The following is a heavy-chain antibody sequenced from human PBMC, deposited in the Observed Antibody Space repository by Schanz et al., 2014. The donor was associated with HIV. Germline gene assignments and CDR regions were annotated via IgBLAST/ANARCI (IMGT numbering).Heavy chain of an antibody. V-gene: IGHV1-46*01. J-gene: IGHJ4*02. CDR3: ARGDILTGLYPYYFDS. CDR2: INPYDGST. CDR1: GYTFTSQY. D-gene: IGHD3-9*01. Sequence: QVQLVQSGAEVKKLGASVKVSCKASGYTFTSQYMHWVRQAPGQGLEWMGLINPYDGSTSNAQKFQGRVTMTRDTSTSTVYMQLSSLTSDDTAVYYCARGDILTGLYPYYFDSWGQGTLVTVSS.